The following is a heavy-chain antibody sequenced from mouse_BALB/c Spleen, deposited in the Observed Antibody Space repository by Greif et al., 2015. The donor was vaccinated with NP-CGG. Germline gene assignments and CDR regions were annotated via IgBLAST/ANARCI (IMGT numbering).Heavy chain of an antibody. J-gene: IGHJ3*01. CDR3: ARKDYRYDDGAWFAY. V-gene: IGHV1-61*01. CDR1: GYTFTSYW. Sequence: QVQLQQSGAELVRPGASVKLSCKASGYTFTSYWMNWVKQRPGQGLEWIGMIDPSDSETHYNQMFKDKATLTVDKSSSTAYMQLSSLTSEDSAVYYCARKDYRYDDGAWFAYWGQGTLVTVSA. D-gene: IGHD2-14*01. CDR2: IDPSDSET.